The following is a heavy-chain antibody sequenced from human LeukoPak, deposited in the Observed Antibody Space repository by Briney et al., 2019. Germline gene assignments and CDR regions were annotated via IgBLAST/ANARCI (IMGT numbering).Heavy chain of an antibody. J-gene: IGHJ6*02. D-gene: IGHD6-19*01. CDR3: AREGQWLVGPDYNYGMDV. Sequence: ASVKVSCKVSGYTLTELSMHWVRQAPGKGLEWMGGFDPEDGETIYAQKFQGRVTMTEGTSTDTAYMELSSLRSEDTAVYYCAREGQWLVGPDYNYGMDVWGQGTTVTVSS. CDR1: GYTLTELS. CDR2: FDPEDGET. V-gene: IGHV1-24*01.